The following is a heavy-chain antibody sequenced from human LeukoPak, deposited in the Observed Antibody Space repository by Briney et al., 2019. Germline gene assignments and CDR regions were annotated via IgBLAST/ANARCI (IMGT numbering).Heavy chain of an antibody. V-gene: IGHV3-23*01. D-gene: IGHD1-7*01. J-gene: IGHJ3*02. Sequence: GGSLRLSCAASGFTFSSYAMSWVRQAPGKGLEWVSAISGSGGSTYYADSVKGRFTISRDNSKNTLYLQMNSLRAEDTAVYYCARGNWNYGESNAFDIWGQGTMVTVSS. CDR3: ARGNWNYGESNAFDI. CDR2: ISGSGGST. CDR1: GFTFSSYA.